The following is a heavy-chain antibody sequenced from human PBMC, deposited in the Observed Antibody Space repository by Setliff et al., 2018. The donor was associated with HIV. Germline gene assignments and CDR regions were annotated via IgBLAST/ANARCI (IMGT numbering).Heavy chain of an antibody. Sequence: AASVMVSCKASGGTFSASGFSWVRQAPGQGLEWMGGIIPAFGTADYAQKFQGRVTITADASTSTAYMELISLRSEDTAVYYCARGEGSGWDTVEENYYNLDVWGPGTTVTVSS. D-gene: IGHD6-19*01. CDR2: IIPAFGTA. V-gene: IGHV1-69*13. CDR1: GGTFSASG. J-gene: IGHJ6*02. CDR3: ARGEGSGWDTVEENYYNLDV.